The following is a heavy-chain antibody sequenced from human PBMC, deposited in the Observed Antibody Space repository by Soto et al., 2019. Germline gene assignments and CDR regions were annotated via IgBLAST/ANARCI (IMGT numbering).Heavy chain of an antibody. J-gene: IGHJ6*03. V-gene: IGHV4-34*01. Sequence: QVQLQQWGAGLLKPSETLSLTCAVYGGSFSGYQWSWIRQTPGKGLEWIGEINDSGNNNYNPSLKSRVTILLDTPKKQISLKLSSVTAADSAVYYCARGVILWFGELSRRGGYHYYMDVWGKGTTVTVSS. CDR1: GGSFSGYQ. D-gene: IGHD3-10*01. CDR3: ARGVILWFGELSRRGGYHYYMDV. CDR2: INDSGNN.